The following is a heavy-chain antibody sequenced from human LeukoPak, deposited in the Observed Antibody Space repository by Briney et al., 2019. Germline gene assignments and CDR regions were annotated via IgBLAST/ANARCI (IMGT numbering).Heavy chain of an antibody. CDR3: AKSGLYSNYGGWFDP. CDR1: GFTFSSYG. CDR2: ISYEGSNK. J-gene: IGHJ5*02. D-gene: IGHD4-11*01. V-gene: IGHV3-30*18. Sequence: GRSLRLSCAASGFTFSSYGMHWVRQAPGKGLEWVAVISYEGSNKYYADSVKGRFTISRDNSKNTLYLQMNSLRAEDTAVYYCAKSGLYSNYGGWFDPWGQGTLVTVSS.